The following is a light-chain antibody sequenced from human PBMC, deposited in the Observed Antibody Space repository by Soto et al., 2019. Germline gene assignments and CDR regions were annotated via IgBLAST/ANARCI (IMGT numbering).Light chain of an antibody. CDR1: SSDVGGYNY. J-gene: IGLJ1*01. Sequence: QSALTQPPSASGSPGQSVAISCTGTSSDVGGYNYVSWYQQHPGKAPKLMIYEVNKRPSGVPDRFSGPKSGNTASLTVSGLQAEDEADYYCSSYAGSSNVFGAGIKVIVL. V-gene: IGLV2-8*01. CDR2: EVN. CDR3: SSYAGSSNV.